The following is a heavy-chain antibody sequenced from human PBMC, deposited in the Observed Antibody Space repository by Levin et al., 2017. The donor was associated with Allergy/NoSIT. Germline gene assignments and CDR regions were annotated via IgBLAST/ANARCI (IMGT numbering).Heavy chain of an antibody. Sequence: SETLSLTCAVYGGSFSGYYWSWIRQPPGKGLEWIGEINHSGSTNYNPSLKSRVTISVDTSKNQFSLKLSSVTAADTAVYYCARLNVVPAATFYYYYYYMDGWGKGTTVTVSS. CDR1: GGSFSGYY. CDR3: ARLNVVPAATFYYYYYYMDG. V-gene: IGHV4-34*01. J-gene: IGHJ6*03. D-gene: IGHD2-2*01. CDR2: INHSGST.